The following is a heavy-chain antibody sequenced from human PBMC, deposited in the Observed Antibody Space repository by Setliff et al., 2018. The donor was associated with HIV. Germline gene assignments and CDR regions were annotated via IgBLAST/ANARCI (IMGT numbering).Heavy chain of an antibody. CDR1: GGSIGSYY. D-gene: IGHD1-26*01. CDR3: ARRRPPPSGLYSAYYMDA. CDR2: VYYTGST. Sequence: LSLTCIVSGGSIGSYYWSWIRQFPGKGLEWIGYVYYTGSTNYNPSLKSRVTIGVDTSKNQFSLKLTSVTAADAAVYYCARRRPPPSGLYSAYYMDAWGTGTTVTVSS. V-gene: IGHV4-59*08. J-gene: IGHJ6*03.